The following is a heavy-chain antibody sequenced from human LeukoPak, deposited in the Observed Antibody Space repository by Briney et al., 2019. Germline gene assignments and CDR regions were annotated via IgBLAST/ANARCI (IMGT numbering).Heavy chain of an antibody. CDR2: VNSDGSRT. Sequence: GGPLRLSCAASGFTFSTYSMHWVRQAPGKGLVWVSHVNSDGSRTNYADSVKGRSTISRDNAKNMLFLQMNSLRPEDTALYYCTRSFDPWGQGTLVTVSS. V-gene: IGHV3-74*01. CDR1: GFTFSTYS. J-gene: IGHJ5*02. CDR3: TRSFDP.